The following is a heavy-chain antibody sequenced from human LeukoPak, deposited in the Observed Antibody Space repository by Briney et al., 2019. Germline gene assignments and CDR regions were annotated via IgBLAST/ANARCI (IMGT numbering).Heavy chain of an antibody. CDR2: VGNDEKTK. J-gene: IGHJ4*02. V-gene: IGHV3-30*04. CDR1: GFTFTGHS. CDR3: AREKQSGGTPFDY. D-gene: IGHD1-26*01. Sequence: GGSLRLSCVASGFTFTGHSMHWARQAPGKGLEWVAVVGNDEKTKFYADSLKGRFTVSRDNSKNTVYLQMNSLRDEDTAVYYCAREKQSGGTPFDYWGQGSLVTVSS.